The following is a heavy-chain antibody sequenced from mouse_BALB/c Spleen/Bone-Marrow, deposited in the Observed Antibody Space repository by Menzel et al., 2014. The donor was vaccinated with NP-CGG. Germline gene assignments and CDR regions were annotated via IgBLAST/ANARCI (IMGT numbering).Heavy chain of an antibody. V-gene: IGHV2-6-2*01. CDR2: IWSDGST. D-gene: IGHD4-1*01. CDR1: GFSLXSYG. Sequence: VKVVESGPDLVTPSQSLSLTCTVSGFSLXSYGLHWVRQPPGKGLEWLGRIWSDGSTTYYSALKSTLSISKHNSKRQVLLKMNSRQTDHTAMYYSARSGTDYAMDYWGQGTSVTVSS. J-gene: IGHJ4*01. CDR3: ARSGTDYAMDY.